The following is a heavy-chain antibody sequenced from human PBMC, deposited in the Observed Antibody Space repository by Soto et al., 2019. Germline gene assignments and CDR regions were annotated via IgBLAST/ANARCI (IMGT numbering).Heavy chain of an antibody. CDR2: VYDSGET. D-gene: IGHD4-4*01. V-gene: IGHV4-34*01. Sequence: VHLQQWGAGLLRPSETLSLTCTVSGASFSGYYWSWIRQSPEKGLVWIGEVYDSGETKYNPSLKSRVTISEDPSKNQYSLRMSSMTAADTAVYYCARGFSNSITTRFDSWGQGTLVTVSS. CDR1: GASFSGYY. CDR3: ARGFSNSITTRFDS. J-gene: IGHJ4*02.